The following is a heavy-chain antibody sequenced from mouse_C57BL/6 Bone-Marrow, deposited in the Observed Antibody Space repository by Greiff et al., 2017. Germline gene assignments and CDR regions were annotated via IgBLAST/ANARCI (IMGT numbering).Heavy chain of an antibody. CDR1: GFTFSDYG. J-gene: IGHJ2*01. CDR2: ISSGSSTI. CDR3: ARKDYGSSPYYFDY. V-gene: IGHV5-17*01. D-gene: IGHD1-1*01. Sequence: EVKLQESGGGLVKPGGSLKLSCAASGFTFSDYGMHWVRQAPEKGLEWVAYISSGSSTIYYADTVKGRFTISRDNAKNTLFLQMTSLRSEDTAMYYCARKDYGSSPYYFDYWGQGTTLTVSS.